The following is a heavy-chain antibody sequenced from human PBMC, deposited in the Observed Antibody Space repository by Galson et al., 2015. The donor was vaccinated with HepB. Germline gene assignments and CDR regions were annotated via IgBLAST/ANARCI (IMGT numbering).Heavy chain of an antibody. V-gene: IGHV3-7*03. J-gene: IGHJ4*02. CDR1: EFTFSSYW. D-gene: IGHD2-8*02. CDR3: AREPLGYCSGGVCPYFDF. Sequence: SLRLSCATSEFTFSSYWMSWVRQAPGKGLEWVANIKGDGSEKHYVDSVKGRFTISRDNAKNSLYLQMNSLRAEDTAVYFCAREPLGYCSGGVCPYFDFWGQGTLVTASS. CDR2: IKGDGSEK.